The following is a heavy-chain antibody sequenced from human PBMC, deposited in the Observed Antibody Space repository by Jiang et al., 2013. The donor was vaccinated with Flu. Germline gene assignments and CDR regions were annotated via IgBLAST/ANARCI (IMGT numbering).Heavy chain of an antibody. CDR1: GFTFSTYA. CDR2: ISGSGGST. V-gene: IGHV3-23*01. J-gene: IGHJ4*02. Sequence: VQLLESGGGLVQPGGSLRLSCAASGFTFSTYAMSWVRQAPGKGLEWVSAISGSGGSTNYADSVKGRFTISRDNSKNTLYLQMNSLRAEDTAVYYCATSLLYYFDYWGQGTLVTVSS. CDR3: ATSLLYYFDY.